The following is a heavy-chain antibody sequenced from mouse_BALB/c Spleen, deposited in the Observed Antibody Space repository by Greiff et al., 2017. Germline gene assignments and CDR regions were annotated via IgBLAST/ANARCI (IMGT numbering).Heavy chain of an antibody. CDR1: GFSLTSYG. D-gene: IGHD1-2*01. J-gene: IGHJ4*01. CDR3: ARDGGDYGPLYAMDY. Sequence: VQLQQSGPGLVAPSQSLSITCTVSGFSLTSYGVHWVRQPPGKGLEWLGVIWAGGSTNYNSALMSRLSISKDNSKSQVFLKMNSLQTDDTAMYYCARDGGDYGPLYAMDYWGQGTSVTVSS. CDR2: IWAGGST. V-gene: IGHV2-9*02.